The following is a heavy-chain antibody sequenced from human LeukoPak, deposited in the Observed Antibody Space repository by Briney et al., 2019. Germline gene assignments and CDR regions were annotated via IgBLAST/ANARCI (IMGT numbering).Heavy chain of an antibody. CDR1: GYTFTSYG. V-gene: IGHV1-18*01. CDR2: ISAYNGNT. D-gene: IGHD3-3*01. J-gene: IGHJ6*02. Sequence: ASVKVSCKASGYTFTSYGISWVRQAPGQGLEWMGWISAYNGNTNYAQKLQGRVTMTTDTSTSTAYMELRSLRSDDTAVYYCARAKHYDFWSGSPPMYYGMDVWGQGTTVTVSS. CDR3: ARAKHYDFWSGSPPMYYGMDV.